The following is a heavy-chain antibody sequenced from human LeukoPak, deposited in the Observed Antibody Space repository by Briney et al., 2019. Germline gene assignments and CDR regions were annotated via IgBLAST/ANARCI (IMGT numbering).Heavy chain of an antibody. Sequence: PGGSLRLSCAVSGFIFSSFEMSWVRQAPGKGLQWVSYIDSSGNTRYYADSVKGRFTISRDNAQNSLYLQMNSLRVEDTAVYYCARSFRRYGMDVWGQGTTVTVSS. CDR2: IDSSGNTR. V-gene: IGHV3-48*03. J-gene: IGHJ6*02. CDR1: GFIFSSFE. D-gene: IGHD3-10*01. CDR3: ARSFRRYGMDV.